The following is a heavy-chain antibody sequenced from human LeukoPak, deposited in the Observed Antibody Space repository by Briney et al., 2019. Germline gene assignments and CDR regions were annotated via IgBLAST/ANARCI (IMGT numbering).Heavy chain of an antibody. Sequence: ASVKVSCKVSGYTLTELSMHWVRQAPGKGLEWMGGFDPEDGETIYAQKFQGRVTMTEDTSTDTAYMELSSPRSEDTAVYYCATALGFDCSGGSCYDAFDIWGQGTMVTVSS. CDR3: ATALGFDCSGGSCYDAFDI. CDR2: FDPEDGET. J-gene: IGHJ3*02. D-gene: IGHD2-15*01. CDR1: GYTLTELS. V-gene: IGHV1-24*01.